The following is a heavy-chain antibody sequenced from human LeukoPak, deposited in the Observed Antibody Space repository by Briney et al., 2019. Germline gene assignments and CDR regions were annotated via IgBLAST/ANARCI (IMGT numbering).Heavy chain of an antibody. J-gene: IGHJ6*03. Sequence: SVKVSCKASGGTFSSYAISWVRQAPGQGLEWMGGIIPIFGTANYAQKFSGRVTLTADKSTSTAYMELSSLRSEDTAVYYCARDSTTTVTTDYYYMDVWGKGTTVIVSS. CDR3: ARDSTTTVTTDYYYMDV. CDR2: IIPIFGTA. CDR1: GGTFSSYA. D-gene: IGHD4-17*01. V-gene: IGHV1-69*06.